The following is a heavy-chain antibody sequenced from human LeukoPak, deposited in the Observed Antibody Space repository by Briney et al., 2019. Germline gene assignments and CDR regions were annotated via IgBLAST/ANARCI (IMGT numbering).Heavy chain of an antibody. D-gene: IGHD3-10*01. CDR1: GFTFSSYW. CDR3: ARAGPVRYGSGSYFSL. V-gene: IGHV3-7*01. Sequence: GGSLRLSSAASGFTFSSYWMSWVRQAPGKGLEWVANIKQDGSEKYYVDSVKGRFTISRDNAKNSLYLQMNSLRAEDTAVYYCARAGPVRYGSGSYFSLWGQGTLVTVSS. J-gene: IGHJ4*02. CDR2: IKQDGSEK.